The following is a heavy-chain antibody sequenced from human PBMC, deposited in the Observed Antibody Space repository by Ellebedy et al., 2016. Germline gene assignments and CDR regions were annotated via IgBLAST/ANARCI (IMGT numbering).Heavy chain of an antibody. Sequence: GGSLRLXCAASGFTFSSYSMNWVRQAPGKGLEWVSSISSSSSYIYYADSVKGRFTISRDNAKNSLYLQMNSLRAEDTAVYYCARVGEALGAYWGQGTLVTVSS. V-gene: IGHV3-21*01. CDR3: ARVGEALGAY. D-gene: IGHD1-26*01. CDR1: GFTFSSYS. J-gene: IGHJ4*02. CDR2: ISSSSSYI.